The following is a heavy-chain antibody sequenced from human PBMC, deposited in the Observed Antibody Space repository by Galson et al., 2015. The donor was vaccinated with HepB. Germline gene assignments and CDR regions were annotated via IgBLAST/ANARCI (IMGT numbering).Heavy chain of an antibody. V-gene: IGHV3-9*01. Sequence: SLRLSCAASGFTFDDYAMHWVRQAPGKGLEWVSGISWNRGSIGYADSVKGRFTISRDNAKNSLYPQMNSLRAEDTALYYCAKDKYSSTHESSGMDVWGQGTTVTVSS. CDR2: ISWNRGSI. J-gene: IGHJ6*02. CDR3: AKDKYSSTHESSGMDV. D-gene: IGHD6-13*01. CDR1: GFTFDDYA.